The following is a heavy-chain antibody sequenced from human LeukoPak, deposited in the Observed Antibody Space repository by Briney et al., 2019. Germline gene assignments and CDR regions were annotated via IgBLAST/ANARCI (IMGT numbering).Heavy chain of an antibody. CDR1: GYTFTSYD. CDR3: ARSSPGSYPLYYYYGMDV. Sequence: ASVKVSCKASGYTFTSYDINWVRQATGQGLEWMGWMNPNSGNTGYAQKFQGRVTMTRNTSISTAYMELSSLRSEDTAVYYCARSSPGSYPLYYYYGMDVWGQGTTVTVSS. V-gene: IGHV1-8*01. J-gene: IGHJ6*02. CDR2: MNPNSGNT. D-gene: IGHD1-26*01.